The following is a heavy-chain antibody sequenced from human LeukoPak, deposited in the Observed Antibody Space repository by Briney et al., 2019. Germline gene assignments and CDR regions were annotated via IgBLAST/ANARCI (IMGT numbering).Heavy chain of an antibody. D-gene: IGHD3-22*01. CDR1: GFTFSNAW. Sequence: GGSLRLSCAASGFTFSNAWMSWVRQAPGKGLEWVGRIKRKTDGGTTEYAAPVKGRFTISRDASKNTLYLQMNSLKSEDTAVYYCTTDRPTSYYDSSGFQYWGQGTLVTVSS. V-gene: IGHV3-15*01. CDR2: IKRKTDGGTT. J-gene: IGHJ1*01. CDR3: TTDRPTSYYDSSGFQY.